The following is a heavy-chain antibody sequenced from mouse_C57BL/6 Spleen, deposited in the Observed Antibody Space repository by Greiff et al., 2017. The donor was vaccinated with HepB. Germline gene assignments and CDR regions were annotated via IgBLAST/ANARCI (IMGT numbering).Heavy chain of an antibody. CDR2: IYPSDSET. Sequence: QVHVKQPGAELVRPGSSVKLSCKASGYTFTSYWMDWVKQRPGQGLEWIGNIYPSDSETHYNQKFKDKATLTVDKSSSTAYMQLSSLTSEDSAVYYCARWDDGYYGAMDYWGQGTSVTVSS. CDR1: GYTFTSYW. D-gene: IGHD2-3*01. CDR3: ARWDDGYYGAMDY. V-gene: IGHV1-61*01. J-gene: IGHJ4*01.